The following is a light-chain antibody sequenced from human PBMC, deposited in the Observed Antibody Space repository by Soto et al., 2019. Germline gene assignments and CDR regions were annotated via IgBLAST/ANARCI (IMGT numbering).Light chain of an antibody. Sequence: QSVLTQPPSASWTPGQRVTISCSGSSSNIGSNTVNWYQQLPGTAPKLLIFSNNQRPSGVPDRFSGSRSGTSASLAITGLQSGDEADYYCGTWDTSLPACVFGPGTKLTVL. V-gene: IGLV1-44*01. J-gene: IGLJ1*01. CDR1: SSNIGSNT. CDR2: SNN. CDR3: GTWDTSLPACV.